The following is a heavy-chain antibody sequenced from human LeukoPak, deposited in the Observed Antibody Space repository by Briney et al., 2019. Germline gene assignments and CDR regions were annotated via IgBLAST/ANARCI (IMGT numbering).Heavy chain of an antibody. D-gene: IGHD3-3*01. CDR3: APPLHSAYYALS. CDR1: GFTFSSSA. CDR2: IGGSGAGT. V-gene: IGHV3-23*01. Sequence: GGSLRLSCAASGFTFSSSAMSWVRQAPGKGLEWVSGIGGSGAGTYYAVSVKGRFTISRDNSKNTLYLQMNSLRAEDTAVYSCAPPLHSAYYALSWGQGNLVTLSS. J-gene: IGHJ4*02.